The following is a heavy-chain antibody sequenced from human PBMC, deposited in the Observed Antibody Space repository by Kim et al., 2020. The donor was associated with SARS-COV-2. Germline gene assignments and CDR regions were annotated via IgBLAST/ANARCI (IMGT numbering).Heavy chain of an antibody. CDR1: GYTFTGYD. CDR3: ARDLRAYIGNAHYYV. Sequence: ASVKVSCKASGYTFTGYDINWVRQAPGQGLEWMGRINPYIGAANYAQKFQGRVTITADTSTSTTYMELTSLRYDDTAVYYCARDLRAYIGNAHYYVCCHG. CDR2: INPYIGAA. V-gene: IGHV1-2*06. D-gene: IGHD2-15*01. J-gene: IGHJ6*02.